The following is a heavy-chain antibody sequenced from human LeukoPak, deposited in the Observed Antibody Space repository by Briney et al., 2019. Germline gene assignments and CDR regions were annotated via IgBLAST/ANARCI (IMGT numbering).Heavy chain of an antibody. CDR3: ARGPPYYYYYGMDV. J-gene: IGHJ6*02. Sequence: SETLSLTCTVSGGSISSGDYYWSWIRQPPGKGLEWIGYIYYSGSTYYNPSLKSRVTISVDTSKNQFSLKLSSVTAADTAVYYCARGPPYYYYYGMDVWAQGTTVTVSS. CDR2: IYYSGST. V-gene: IGHV4-30-4*01. CDR1: GGSISSGDYY.